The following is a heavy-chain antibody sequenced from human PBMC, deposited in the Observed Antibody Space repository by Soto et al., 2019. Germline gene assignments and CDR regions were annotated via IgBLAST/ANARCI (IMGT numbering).Heavy chain of an antibody. CDR3: ARGRSDY. CDR1: GGSFSGYY. V-gene: IGHV4-34*01. J-gene: IGHJ4*02. D-gene: IGHD6-6*01. Sequence: QVQLQQWGAGLLKPSETLSLTCAVYGGSFSGYYWSWIRQPPGKGLEWIGEINHSGSTNYNPSLKCRVTISVDTSKNQFSLKLSSVTAADTAVYYCARGRSDYWGQGTLVTVSS. CDR2: INHSGST.